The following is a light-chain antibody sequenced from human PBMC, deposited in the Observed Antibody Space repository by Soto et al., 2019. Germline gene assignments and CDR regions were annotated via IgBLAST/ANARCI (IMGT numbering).Light chain of an antibody. CDR1: RGISSY. Sequence: IQLTQSPSSLSASVGDRVTITCRASRGISSYLAWYQQKPGKAPKLLIYAASTLQTGVPSRFSGGGSGTDFTLTISSLQPGDFATYFCQQSHSPPWTFGLGTRLEI. V-gene: IGKV1-39*01. CDR2: AAS. J-gene: IGKJ5*01. CDR3: QQSHSPPWT.